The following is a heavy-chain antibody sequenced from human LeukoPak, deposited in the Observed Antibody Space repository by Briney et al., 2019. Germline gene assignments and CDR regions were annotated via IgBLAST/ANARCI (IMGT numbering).Heavy chain of an antibody. CDR2: ISAYSGYT. Sequence: GASVKVSCTASGYTFTRYAINWVRQAPGQGLEWMGWISAYSGYTNYTQRLQGRVTMTTETSTSTAYLELRSLRSDDTAVYYCARRQANRLLWVGELLSNINPFDYWGQGTLVTVSS. J-gene: IGHJ4*02. CDR3: ARRQANRLLWVGELLSNINPFDY. CDR1: GYTFTRYA. V-gene: IGHV1-18*01. D-gene: IGHD3-10*01.